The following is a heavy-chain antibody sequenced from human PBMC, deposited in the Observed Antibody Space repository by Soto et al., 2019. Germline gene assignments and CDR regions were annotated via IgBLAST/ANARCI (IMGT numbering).Heavy chain of an antibody. J-gene: IGHJ4*02. Sequence: QVQLQESGPGLVKPSETLSLTCTVSGGSISSYYWSWIRQPPGKGLEWIGYIYYSGSTNYNPSLKSRVTISVDTSKNQFSLKLSSVTAADTAVYYCARGSGYDLNYWGQGTLVTVSS. CDR1: GGSISSYY. CDR2: IYYSGST. CDR3: ARGSGYDLNY. V-gene: IGHV4-59*01. D-gene: IGHD5-12*01.